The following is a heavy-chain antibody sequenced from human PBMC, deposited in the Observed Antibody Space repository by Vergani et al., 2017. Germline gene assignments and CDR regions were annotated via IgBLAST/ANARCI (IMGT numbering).Heavy chain of an antibody. J-gene: IGHJ3*02. V-gene: IGHV4-59*01. Sequence: QVQLQESGPGLVKPSQTLSLTCTVSGGSISSYYWSWFRQPPGKGLEWIGYIYYSGSTNYNPSLTSRVTISVDTSKNQFSLKLSSVTAADTAVYYCARAGRYCGGDCSNAFDIWGQGTMVTVSS. CDR2: IYYSGST. D-gene: IGHD2-21*02. CDR3: ARAGRYCGGDCSNAFDI. CDR1: GGSISSYY.